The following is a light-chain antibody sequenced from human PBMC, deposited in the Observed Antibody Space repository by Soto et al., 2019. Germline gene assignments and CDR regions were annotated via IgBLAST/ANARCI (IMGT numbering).Light chain of an antibody. CDR2: SAS. Sequence: DIQMTQSPSAMSASVGDRVTITCRASQDINNFLAWFQQQPGKVPKRLIFSASSLQSGVPSRFSGGGSGTEFTLTISSLQPEDFATYYCLQHNSYPRTFGQGTKVEI. CDR1: QDINNF. V-gene: IGKV1-17*03. CDR3: LQHNSYPRT. J-gene: IGKJ1*01.